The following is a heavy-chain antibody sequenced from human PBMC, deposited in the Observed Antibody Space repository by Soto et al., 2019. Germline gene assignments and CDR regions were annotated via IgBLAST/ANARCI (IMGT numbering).Heavy chain of an antibody. D-gene: IGHD2-2*01. J-gene: IGHJ5*02. CDR2: IWKDGSNK. V-gene: IGHV3-33*01. Sequence: QVQLVESGGGVVQPGRSLRLSCAASGFTFSSYGMHWVRQAPGKGLEWVALIWKDGSNKYYADSVKGRFTISRDNSKNTLYLQMNSLRVDDTAVYYCARDGHCTTTSCLPPREYNWFDPWGQGTLVTVSS. CDR1: GFTFSSYG. CDR3: ARDGHCTTTSCLPPREYNWFDP.